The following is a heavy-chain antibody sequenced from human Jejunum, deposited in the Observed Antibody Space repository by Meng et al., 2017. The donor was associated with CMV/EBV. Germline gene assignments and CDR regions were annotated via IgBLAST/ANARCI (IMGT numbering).Heavy chain of an antibody. V-gene: IGHV1-18*01. Sequence: QLRVVQSGAEVKKPGASVRVSCKASGYTFTHHGISWIRQAPGQGLEWMGWISCYNGDTNYAQKLQGRVTMTTDTSTDTAYMDLRGLRSDDTAVYYCARDPSNTSGRYAYFDYWGQGTLVTVSS. D-gene: IGHD6-19*01. CDR3: ARDPSNTSGRYAYFDY. CDR1: GYTFTHHG. CDR2: ISCYNGDT. J-gene: IGHJ4*02.